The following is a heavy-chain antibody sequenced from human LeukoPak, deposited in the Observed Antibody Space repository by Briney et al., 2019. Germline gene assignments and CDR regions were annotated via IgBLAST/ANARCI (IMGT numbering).Heavy chain of an antibody. V-gene: IGHV3-33*06. Sequence: GGSLRLSCAASGFTFSSYGMHWVRQAPGKGLEWVAVIWYDGSNKYYADSVKGRFTISRDNSKNTLYLQMNSLRAEDTAVYYCAKDIPLRRLPNVIDYWGQGTLVTVSS. CDR1: GFTFSSYG. D-gene: IGHD4-17*01. J-gene: IGHJ4*02. CDR2: IWYDGSNK. CDR3: AKDIPLRRLPNVIDY.